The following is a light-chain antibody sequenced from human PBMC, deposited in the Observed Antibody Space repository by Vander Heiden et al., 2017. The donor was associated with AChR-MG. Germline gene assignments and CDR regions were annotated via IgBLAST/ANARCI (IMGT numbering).Light chain of an antibody. CDR1: QSVSSN. J-gene: IGKJ1*01. CDR2: GAS. CDR3: QQYNNWPQST. V-gene: IGKV3-15*01. Sequence: EIVMTQSPATLSVSPGERATLSCRASQSVSSNLAWYQQKPGQAPRLLIYGASTRATGIPARFSGSGYGTEFTLTISSRQSEDFAVYYCQQYNNWPQSTFGQGTKVEIK.